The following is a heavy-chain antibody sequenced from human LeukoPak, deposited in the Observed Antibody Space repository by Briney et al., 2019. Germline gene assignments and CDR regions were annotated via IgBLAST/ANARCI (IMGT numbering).Heavy chain of an antibody. CDR3: ARASGFDSSGYLGYYYYYMDV. D-gene: IGHD3-22*01. J-gene: IGHJ6*03. V-gene: IGHV1-18*01. CDR2: ISAYNGNT. Sequence: GASVKVSCKASGYTFTSYGISWVRQAPGQGLEWMGWISAYNGNTNYAQKLQGRVTMTTDTSTSTAYMELRSLRSDDTAVYYCARASGFDSSGYLGYYYYYMDVWGKGTTVTISS. CDR1: GYTFTSYG.